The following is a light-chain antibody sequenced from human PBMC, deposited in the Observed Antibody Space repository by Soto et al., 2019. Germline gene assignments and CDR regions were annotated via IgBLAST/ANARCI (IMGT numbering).Light chain of an antibody. V-gene: IGKV1-27*01. CDR2: AAS. CDR3: QNYNNAPSP. Sequence: DIQMTQSPSSLSASVGDRVTITCRASQDISNYLAWYQQKPGKVPKLLIYAASTLQSGFPSRFSGSGSGTDFPLTISSLQPEDVATYYCQNYNNAPSPFAQGTKLEIK. CDR1: QDISNY. J-gene: IGKJ2*01.